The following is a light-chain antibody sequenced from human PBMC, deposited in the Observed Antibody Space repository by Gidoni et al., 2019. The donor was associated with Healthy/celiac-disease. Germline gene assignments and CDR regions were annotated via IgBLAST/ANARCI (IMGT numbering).Light chain of an antibody. CDR1: KSVSSY. V-gene: IGKV3-11*01. J-gene: IGKJ2*01. Sequence: IVLTQSPATLSLSPRERATLPCRASKSVSSYLAWYQQKPGQAPRLLIYDASNRATGITARFSGSGSETDFTLTISRLEPEDFAVYYCQQRSNWYTFGQGTKLEIK. CDR3: QQRSNWYT. CDR2: DAS.